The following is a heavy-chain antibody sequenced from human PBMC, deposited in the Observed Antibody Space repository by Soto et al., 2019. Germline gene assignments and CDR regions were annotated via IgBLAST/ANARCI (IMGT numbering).Heavy chain of an antibody. V-gene: IGHV1-18*01. CDR3: AREGLSRYDILAGYGFWFDP. D-gene: IGHD3-9*01. CDR1: GYTFTSYG. CDR2: ISAYNGNT. J-gene: IGHJ5*02. Sequence: ASVKVSCMASGYTFTSYGIIWVRQAPGQGLEWMGWISAYNGNTNYAQKLQGRVTMTTDTSTSTAYMELRSLRSDDRAVYYCAREGLSRYDILAGYGFWFDPWGQGTLVTVSS.